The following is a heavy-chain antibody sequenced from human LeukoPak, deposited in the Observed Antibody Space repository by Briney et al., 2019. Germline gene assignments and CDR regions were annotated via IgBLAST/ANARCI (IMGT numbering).Heavy chain of an antibody. CDR2: IYYSGSP. D-gene: IGHD6-19*01. Sequence: PSETLSLTCTVSGGSISSYYWSWIRQPPGKGLEWIGYIYYSGSPNYNPSLKSRVTISVDKSKNQFSLKLSSVTAADTAVYYCGRDGVGGWLKGIDYGGQGTLVTVSS. CDR1: GGSISSYY. V-gene: IGHV4-59*12. CDR3: GRDGVGGWLKGIDY. J-gene: IGHJ4*02.